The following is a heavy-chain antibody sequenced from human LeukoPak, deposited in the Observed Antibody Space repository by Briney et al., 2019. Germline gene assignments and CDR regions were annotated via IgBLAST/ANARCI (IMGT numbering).Heavy chain of an antibody. Sequence: KPSETLSLTCAVYGGSFSGYYWSWIRQPPGKGLEWIGEINHSGSTNYNPSLKSRVTISVDTSKNQFSLKLSSVTAADTAVYYCARAKGWYPAYYYYYMDVWGKGTTVTVSS. J-gene: IGHJ6*03. CDR1: GGSFSGYY. CDR3: ARAKGWYPAYYYYYMDV. CDR2: INHSGST. V-gene: IGHV4-34*01. D-gene: IGHD6-19*01.